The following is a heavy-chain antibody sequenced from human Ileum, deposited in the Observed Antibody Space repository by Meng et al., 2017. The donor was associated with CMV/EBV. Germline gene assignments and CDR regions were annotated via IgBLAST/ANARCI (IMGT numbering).Heavy chain of an antibody. CDR2: ISYDGRLK. Sequence: SGFSFSNYGLLWVRQAPGKGLEWVALISYDGRLKFYPDSVKGRFTISRDNSKNTLYLQMDNLRPDDTAVYYCAKGASSGLYQGGCDSWGQGTLVTVSS. CDR1: GFSFSNYG. CDR3: AKGASSGLYQGGCDS. J-gene: IGHJ4*02. V-gene: IGHV3-30*18. D-gene: IGHD6-19*01.